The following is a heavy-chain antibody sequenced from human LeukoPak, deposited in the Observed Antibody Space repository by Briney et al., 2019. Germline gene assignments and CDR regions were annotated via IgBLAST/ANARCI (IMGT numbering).Heavy chain of an antibody. D-gene: IGHD1-26*01. CDR3: ARAWELLRFFDI. CDR1: GDSINNDTYY. J-gene: IGHJ3*02. Sequence: PSETLSLTCIVSGDSINNDTYYWNWIRQPAGKGLEWIGRMYVSGSSNYNPALKSRVSISVDTSKNQFSLKLSSVTAADTAVYYCARAWELLRFFDIWGQGTMVTVSS. V-gene: IGHV4-61*02. CDR2: MYVSGSS.